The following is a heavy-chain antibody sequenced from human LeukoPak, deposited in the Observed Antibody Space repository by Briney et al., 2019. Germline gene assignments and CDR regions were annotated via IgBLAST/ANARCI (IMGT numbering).Heavy chain of an antibody. V-gene: IGHV1-18*01. J-gene: IGHJ5*02. Sequence: GASVKVSCKASGYTFTSYGISWVRQAPGQGLEWMGWISAYNGSTNYAQKLQGRVTMTTDTSTSTAYMELRSLRSDDTAVYYCARTVDCSGGSCYSLPWFDPWGQGTLVTVSS. CDR3: ARTVDCSGGSCYSLPWFDP. D-gene: IGHD2-15*01. CDR2: ISAYNGST. CDR1: GYTFTSYG.